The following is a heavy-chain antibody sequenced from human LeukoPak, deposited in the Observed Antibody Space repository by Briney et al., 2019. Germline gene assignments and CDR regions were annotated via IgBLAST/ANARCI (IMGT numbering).Heavy chain of an antibody. CDR2: IYYSGST. D-gene: IGHD3-9*01. V-gene: IGHV4-59*08. CDR1: GGSISSYY. Sequence: SETLSLTCTVSGGSISSYYWSWIRQPPGKGLEWIGYIYYSGSTNYNPSLKSRVTISVDTSKNQFSLKLSSVTAADTAVYYCARLGGTYYDILTGQGAFDYWGQGTLVTVSS. CDR3: ARLGGTYYDILTGQGAFDY. J-gene: IGHJ4*02.